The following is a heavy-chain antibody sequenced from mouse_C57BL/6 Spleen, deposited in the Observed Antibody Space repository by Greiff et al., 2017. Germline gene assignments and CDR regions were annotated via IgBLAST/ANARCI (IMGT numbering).Heavy chain of an antibody. Sequence: QVQLQQSGAELVKPGASVKLSCKASGYTFTSYWMQWVKQRPGQGLEWIGEIDPSDSYTNYNQKFKGKATLTVDTSSSTAYMQLSSLTSEDSAVYYCARRLTAYNFDYWGQGTTLTVSS. CDR1: GYTFTSYW. J-gene: IGHJ2*01. D-gene: IGHD1-2*01. CDR2: IDPSDSYT. V-gene: IGHV1-50*01. CDR3: ARRLTAYNFDY.